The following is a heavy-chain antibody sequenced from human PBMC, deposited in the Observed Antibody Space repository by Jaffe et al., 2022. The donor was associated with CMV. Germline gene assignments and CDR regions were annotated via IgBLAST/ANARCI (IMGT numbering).Heavy chain of an antibody. CDR2: IIPILGIA. CDR1: GGTFSSYA. D-gene: IGHD3-22*01. CDR3: ARAEEPYYYDSSGYYPFDY. J-gene: IGHJ4*02. Sequence: QVQLVQSGAEVKKPGSSVKVSCKASGGTFSSYAISWVRQAPGQGLEWMGRIIPILGIANYAQKFQGRVTITADKSTSTAYMELSSLRSEDTAVYYCARAEEPYYYDSSGYYPFDYWGQGTLVTVSS. V-gene: IGHV1-69*09.